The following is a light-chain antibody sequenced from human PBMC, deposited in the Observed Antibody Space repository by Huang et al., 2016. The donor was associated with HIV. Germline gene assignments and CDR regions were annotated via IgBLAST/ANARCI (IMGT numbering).Light chain of an antibody. CDR1: QSVTRN. CDR2: SAS. V-gene: IGKV3-15*01. Sequence: EVVMTQSPAILSVSPGERATLSCRASQSVTRNLAWYQQKPGQAPRLLIYSASTRATGIPARCSGSGSGTEFTLTISSLQSEDFAVYYCQHYNNWPWWTFGQGTKVEIK. J-gene: IGKJ1*01. CDR3: QHYNNWPWWT.